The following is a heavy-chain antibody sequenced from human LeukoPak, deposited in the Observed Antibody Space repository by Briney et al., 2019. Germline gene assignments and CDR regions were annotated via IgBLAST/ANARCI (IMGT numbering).Heavy chain of an antibody. J-gene: IGHJ6*02. V-gene: IGHV3-11*01. CDR3: ARVNTPPFVWGSYSSYYYGMDV. D-gene: IGHD1-26*01. Sequence: GGSLRLSCAASGFTFSSYWMSWIRQAPGKGPEWVSYISSSGSTIYYADSVKGRFTISRDNAKNPLYLQMNSLRAEDTAVYYCARVNTPPFVWGSYSSYYYGMDVWGQGTTVTVSS. CDR2: ISSSGSTI. CDR1: GFTFSSYW.